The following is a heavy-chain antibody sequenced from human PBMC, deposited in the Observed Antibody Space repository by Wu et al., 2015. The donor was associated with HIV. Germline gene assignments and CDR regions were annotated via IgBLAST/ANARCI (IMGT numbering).Heavy chain of an antibody. CDR1: GYTFVDYY. CDR3: ARLQSLHGLYSNADF. V-gene: IGHV1-2*02. D-gene: IGHD4-11*01. CDR2: INPNRGGI. J-gene: IGHJ4*02. Sequence: QVQLLQSGAEVKKPGASVMVSCKASGYTFVDYYIYWVRKTPGQGLEWMGWINPNRGGIKYAQKFQGRVTMTRDTAVSTAYMELNSLRSDDTAVYYCARLQSLHGLYSNADFWGQGTLVTVS.